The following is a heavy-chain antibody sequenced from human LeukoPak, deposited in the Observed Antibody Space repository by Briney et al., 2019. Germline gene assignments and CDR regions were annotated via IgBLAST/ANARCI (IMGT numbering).Heavy chain of an antibody. Sequence: ASVKVSCRASGYTFTSYGISWVRQAPGQGLEWMGWITSYNGNTNYAQKLQGRVTMTTDTSTSTAYMELRSLRSDDTAVYYCARDATYDSSGYRAYDIWGQGTMVTVSS. CDR2: ITSYNGNT. CDR1: GYTFTSYG. V-gene: IGHV1-18*01. CDR3: ARDATYDSSGYRAYDI. D-gene: IGHD3-22*01. J-gene: IGHJ3*02.